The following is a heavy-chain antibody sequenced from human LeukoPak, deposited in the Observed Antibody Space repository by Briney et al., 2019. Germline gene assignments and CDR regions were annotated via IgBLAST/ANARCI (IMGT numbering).Heavy chain of an antibody. V-gene: IGHV3-23*01. CDR3: TRVMWDSSGYPIDY. D-gene: IGHD3-22*01. CDR2: IGNNGGGI. CDR1: GFTFSTYT. Sequence: GGSLRLSCAASGFTFSTYTMYWVRHPPGKRLEWVSIIGNNGGGIHYADSVRGRFTISRDNSKNALYLQMNSLRVEDTAVYYCTRVMWDSSGYPIDYWGQGSLVTVSS. J-gene: IGHJ4*02.